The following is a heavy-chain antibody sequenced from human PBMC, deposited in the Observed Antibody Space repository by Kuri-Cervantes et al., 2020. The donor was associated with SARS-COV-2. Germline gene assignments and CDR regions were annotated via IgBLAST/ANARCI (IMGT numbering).Heavy chain of an antibody. J-gene: IGHJ4*02. D-gene: IGHD3-3*01. V-gene: IGHV3-7*01. CDR1: AFAFSSYW. CDR2: IKQDGSEK. CDR3: ARKRNNYDFWSGPIYYFGY. Sequence: LSLTCAASAFAFSSYWMSWVRQAPGKGLEWVANIKQDGSEKYYVDSVKGRFTISRDNAKNSLYQQMNSLRAEDTAVYYCARKRNNYDFWSGPIYYFGYWGQGTLVTVSS.